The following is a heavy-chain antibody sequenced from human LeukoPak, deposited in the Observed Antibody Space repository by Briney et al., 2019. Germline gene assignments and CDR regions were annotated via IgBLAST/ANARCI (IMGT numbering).Heavy chain of an antibody. CDR3: ARAGGSGWHAFDI. Sequence: KSSETLSLTCTVSGGSISSGGYYWSWIRQHPGMGLEWIGYIYYSGSTYYNPSLKSRVTISVDTSKNQFSLKLSSVTAADTAVYYCARAGGSGWHAFDIWGQGTMVTVSS. J-gene: IGHJ3*02. CDR2: IYYSGST. CDR1: GGSISSGGYY. D-gene: IGHD6-19*01. V-gene: IGHV4-31*03.